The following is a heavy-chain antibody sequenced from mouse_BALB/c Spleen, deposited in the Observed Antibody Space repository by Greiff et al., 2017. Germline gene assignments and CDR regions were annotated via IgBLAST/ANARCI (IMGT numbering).Heavy chain of an antibody. Sequence: DVHLVESGGGLVQPKGSLKLSCAASGFTFNTYAMNWVRQAPGKGLEWVARIRSKSNNYATYYADSVKDRFTISRDDSQSMLYLQMNNLKTEDTAMYYCVRDGSSLAWFAYWGQGTLVTVSA. CDR2: IRSKSNNYAT. D-gene: IGHD1-1*01. CDR1: GFTFNTYA. J-gene: IGHJ3*01. V-gene: IGHV10-1*02. CDR3: VRDGSSLAWFAY.